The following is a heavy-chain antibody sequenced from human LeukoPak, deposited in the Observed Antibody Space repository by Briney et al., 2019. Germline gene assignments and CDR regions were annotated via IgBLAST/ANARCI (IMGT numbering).Heavy chain of an antibody. Sequence: GGSLRLSCAASGFTFSSYAMHWVRQAPGKGLEWVAVISYDGSNKYYADSVKGRFTISRDNSKNTLYLQMNSLRAEDTAVYYCARKVVSMALDYWGQGTLVTVSS. CDR3: ARKVVSMALDY. V-gene: IGHV3-30*04. CDR2: ISYDGSNK. J-gene: IGHJ4*02. D-gene: IGHD2-15*01. CDR1: GFTFSSYA.